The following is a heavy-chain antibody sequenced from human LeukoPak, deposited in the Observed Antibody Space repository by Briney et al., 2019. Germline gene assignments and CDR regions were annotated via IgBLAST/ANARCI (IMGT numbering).Heavy chain of an antibody. CDR2: INPISGTA. J-gene: IGHJ6*02. D-gene: IGHD3-3*01. V-gene: IGHV1-69*13. CDR1: GDSINTYT. Sequence: GASVKVSCKASGDSINTYTINWVRQAPGQGLEWMGGINPISGTANYAQKFQGKVTITADESTSTACMELSSLRSEDTAVYYCARDKFLEWSSGFYGMDVWGQGSTVMVSS. CDR3: ARDKFLEWSSGFYGMDV.